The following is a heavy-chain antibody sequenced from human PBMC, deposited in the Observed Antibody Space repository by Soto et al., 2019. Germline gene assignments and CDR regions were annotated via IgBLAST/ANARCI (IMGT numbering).Heavy chain of an antibody. J-gene: IGHJ4*02. D-gene: IGHD3-22*01. CDR1: GGTFSMYP. V-gene: IGHV1-69*01. CDR3: ARDGTLYDSSGYYYLY. CDR2: IIPMFGKA. Sequence: SVNGSCKTAGGTFSMYPINWVRQAPGQGLEWMGGIIPMFGKANYAQKFQGRVTITADESTSTGYLELRSLTSEDTAVYYCARDGTLYDSSGYYYLYWGQGTRVTGFS.